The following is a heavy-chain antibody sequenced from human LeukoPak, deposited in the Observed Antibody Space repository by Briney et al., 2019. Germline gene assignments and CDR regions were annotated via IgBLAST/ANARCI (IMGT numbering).Heavy chain of an antibody. CDR2: ISYTGTYI. D-gene: IGHD2-2*01. V-gene: IGHV3-21*01. CDR1: AFSLNAYN. Sequence: PGGSLRLSCAASAFSLNAYNMNWVRQAPGKGLEWVSSISYTGTYIYYADSVKGRFTISRDNAKNSLYLQMNSLRAEDTAVYYCARDPPVEVPAATPPDYWGQGTLVTVSS. J-gene: IGHJ4*02. CDR3: ARDPPVEVPAATPPDY.